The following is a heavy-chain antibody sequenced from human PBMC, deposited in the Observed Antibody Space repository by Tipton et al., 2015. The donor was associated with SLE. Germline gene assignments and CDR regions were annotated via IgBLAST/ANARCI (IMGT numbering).Heavy chain of an antibody. V-gene: IGHV1-18*01. CDR1: GYTFTSYG. D-gene: IGHD6-13*01. CDR2: ISAYNGNT. Sequence: QSGAEVKKPGASVKVSCKASGYTFTSYGISWVRQAPGQGLEWMGWISAYNGNTNYAQKLQGRVTMTTDTSTSTAYMELRSLRSDDTAVYYWARVYAPKGIAAASDYWGQGTLVTVSP. J-gene: IGHJ4*02. CDR3: ARVYAPKGIAAASDY.